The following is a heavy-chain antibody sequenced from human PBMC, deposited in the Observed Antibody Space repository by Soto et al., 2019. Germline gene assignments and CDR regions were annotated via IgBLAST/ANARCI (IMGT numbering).Heavy chain of an antibody. D-gene: IGHD3-10*01. CDR1: GLIFSTYG. Sequence: GGSLRLSCASSGLIFSTYGMHWVRQAPGKGLEWVAVISYDASNKYYGDSVKGRFTISRDNSKNTLYLQMNSLRAEDTAVYYCVGRRKYYGSFNCNGMDGWGRGTTVT. J-gene: IGHJ6*02. CDR2: ISYDASNK. CDR3: VGRRKYYGSFNCNGMDG. V-gene: IGHV3-30*03.